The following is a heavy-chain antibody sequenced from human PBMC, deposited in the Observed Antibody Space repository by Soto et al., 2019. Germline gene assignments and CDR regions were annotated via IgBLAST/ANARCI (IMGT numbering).Heavy chain of an antibody. D-gene: IGHD6-19*01. V-gene: IGHV3-30-3*01. J-gene: IGHJ4*02. CDR1: GFTFSSYA. CDR2: ISYDGSNK. CDR3: ERGSGWYREYFDY. Sequence: GGSLRLSCAASGFTFSSYAMSWVRQAPGKGLEWVAVISYDGSNKYYADPVKGRFTISRDNSKNTLYLQMNSLRAEDTAVYYCERGSGWYREYFDYWGQGTLVTVSS.